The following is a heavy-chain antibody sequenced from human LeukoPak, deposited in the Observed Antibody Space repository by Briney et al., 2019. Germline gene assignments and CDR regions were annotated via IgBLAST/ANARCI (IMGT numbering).Heavy chain of an antibody. CDR1: GGSISSYY. Sequence: PSETLSLTCTVSGGSISSYYWSWIRQPAGKGLEWIGRIYTSGSTNYNPSLKSRVTMSVDTSKNQFSLKLSSVTAADTAVYYCARDRVGHCSSTSCYYYYYMDVWGKGTTVTVSS. CDR2: IYTSGST. V-gene: IGHV4-4*07. D-gene: IGHD2-2*01. CDR3: ARDRVGHCSSTSCYYYYYMDV. J-gene: IGHJ6*03.